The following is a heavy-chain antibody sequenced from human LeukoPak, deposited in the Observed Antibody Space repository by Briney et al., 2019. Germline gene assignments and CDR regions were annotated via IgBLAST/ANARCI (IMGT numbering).Heavy chain of an antibody. J-gene: IGHJ6*03. Sequence: GRSLRLSCEASGFTFSSHGMPWVRQAPGKGLEWVAVIWFDGSNKYYADSVKGRFTISRDNSNNTLYLQMNSLRAEDTAVYYCARDAFYYGSSGYYRNYYFFYMDVWGKGTTVTVSS. CDR3: ARDAFYYGSSGYYRNYYFFYMDV. V-gene: IGHV3-33*01. D-gene: IGHD3-22*01. CDR2: IWFDGSNK. CDR1: GFTFSSHG.